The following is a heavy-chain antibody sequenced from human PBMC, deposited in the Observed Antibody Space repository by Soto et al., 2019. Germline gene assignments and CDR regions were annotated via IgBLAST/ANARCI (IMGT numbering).Heavy chain of an antibody. Sequence: QVQLMQSGAEVKEPGASVKVSCKASGYTFVNHGVSWVRQAPGQGLEWMGWIKVSTRITKYAGNFQGRVTMTTDTSTSTVYMELRSLRSADTAVYFCARHYSSDWHFVFDSWVQGTRFTGSS. CDR1: GYTFVNHG. V-gene: IGHV1-18*01. D-gene: IGHD6-19*01. CDR3: ARHYSSDWHFVFDS. J-gene: IGHJ4*02. CDR2: IKVSTRIT.